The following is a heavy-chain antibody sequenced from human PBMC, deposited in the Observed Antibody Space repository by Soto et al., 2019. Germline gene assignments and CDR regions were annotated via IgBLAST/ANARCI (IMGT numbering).Heavy chain of an antibody. Sequence: QVQLQQWGAGLLKPSETLSLTCAVYGGSFSGYYWSWIRQPPGKGLEWIGEINHSGSTNYNPSLKTRLTISVDTTKNQFSLKLSSVTAADTAVYYCARVAKKTYSSSDYWGQGTLVTVSS. V-gene: IGHV4-34*01. J-gene: IGHJ4*02. CDR3: ARVAKKTYSSSDY. CDR2: INHSGST. D-gene: IGHD6-13*01. CDR1: GGSFSGYY.